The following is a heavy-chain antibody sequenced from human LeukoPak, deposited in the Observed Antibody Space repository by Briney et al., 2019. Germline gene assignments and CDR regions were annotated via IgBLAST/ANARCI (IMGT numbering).Heavy chain of an antibody. CDR3: ARDPRQLGLHYYYMDV. D-gene: IGHD6-6*01. CDR1: GYTFTSYY. CDR2: INPSGGST. J-gene: IGHJ6*03. Sequence: ASVKVSCKASGYTFTSYYMHWVRQAPGQGLEWMGIINPSGGSTSYAQKFQGRVTMTRDMSTSTVYMELSSLRSEDTAVYYCARDPRQLGLHYYYMDVWGKGTTVTVSS. V-gene: IGHV1-46*01.